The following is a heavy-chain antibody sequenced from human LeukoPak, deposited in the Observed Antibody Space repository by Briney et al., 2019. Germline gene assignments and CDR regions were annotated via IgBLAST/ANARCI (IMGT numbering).Heavy chain of an antibody. CDR1: GLTFSYYG. Sequence: GGSLRLSCAVSGLTFSYYGMHRVRQAPGKGLEWVAVIWYYGSNRYYADSVKGRFTISRDNSKNTLYLQMNSLRAEDTAVSYCARGIYERGGFRYQWGKGSVVCVSS. CDR2: IWYYGSNR. CDR3: ARGIYERGGFRYQ. J-gene: IGHJ4*02. V-gene: IGHV3-33*01. D-gene: IGHD3-22*01.